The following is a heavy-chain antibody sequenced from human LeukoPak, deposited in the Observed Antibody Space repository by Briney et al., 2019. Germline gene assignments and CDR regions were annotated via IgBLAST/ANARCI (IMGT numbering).Heavy chain of an antibody. J-gene: IGHJ3*02. D-gene: IGHD1-26*01. V-gene: IGHV3-53*01. CDR1: GFTVSSNY. CDR2: IYSGGST. CDR3: ARGGSYLSAFDI. Sequence: GGSLRLSCAASGFTVSSNYMSWVHQAPGKGLEWVSIIYSGGSTFYADSVKGRFTISRDNSKNTLYLQMNSLRAEDTAVYYCARGGSYLSAFDIWGQGTMVTVSS.